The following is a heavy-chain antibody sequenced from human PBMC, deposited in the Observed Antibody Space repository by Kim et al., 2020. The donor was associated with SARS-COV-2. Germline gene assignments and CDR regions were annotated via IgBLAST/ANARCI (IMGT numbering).Heavy chain of an antibody. J-gene: IGHJ4*02. CDR1: GFTFSSYG. Sequence: GGSLRLSCAASGFTFSSYGMHWVRQAPGKGLEWVAVISYDGSNKYYADSVKGRFTISRDNSKNTLYLQMNSLRAEDTAVYYCAKARVVVPAAPIDYWGQGTLVTVSS. CDR3: AKARVVVPAAPIDY. V-gene: IGHV3-30*18. CDR2: ISYDGSNK. D-gene: IGHD2-2*01.